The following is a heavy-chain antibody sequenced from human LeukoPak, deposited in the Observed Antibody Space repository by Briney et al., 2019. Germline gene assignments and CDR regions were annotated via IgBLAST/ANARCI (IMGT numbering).Heavy chain of an antibody. CDR1: GFTFSSYA. D-gene: IGHD2-15*01. CDR3: AKAWELVIASIDY. J-gene: IGHJ4*02. CDR2: ISGSGAST. Sequence: GGSLRLSCAASGFTFSSYAMSWVRQAPGKGLEWVSAISGSGASTYYADSVKGRFTISRDNSKNTLYLQMNSLRAEDTAVYYCAKAWELVIASIDYWGPGTLVTVSS. V-gene: IGHV3-23*01.